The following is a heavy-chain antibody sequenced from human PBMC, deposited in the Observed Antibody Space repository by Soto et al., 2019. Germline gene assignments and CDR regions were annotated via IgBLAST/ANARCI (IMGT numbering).Heavy chain of an antibody. D-gene: IGHD6-13*01. CDR2: IVPIYRTA. Sequence: SVKVSCKASGGTFSSYRINWVRQAPGQGLEWVGGIVPIYRTADYAQKFQGRVTNTADESARTAYMELRSLKSQDTAVYYCARDSGAKLSSSWGQGTLVTVSS. CDR1: GGTFSSYR. CDR3: ARDSGAKLSSS. V-gene: IGHV1-69*13. J-gene: IGHJ4*02.